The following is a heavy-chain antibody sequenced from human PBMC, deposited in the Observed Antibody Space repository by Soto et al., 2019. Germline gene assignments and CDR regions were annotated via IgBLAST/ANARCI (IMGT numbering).Heavy chain of an antibody. J-gene: IGHJ4*02. CDR1: GGSISSYY. Sequence: SETLSLTCTVSGGSISSYYWSWIRQPPGKGLEWIGYIYYSGSTNYNPSLKSRVTISVDTSKNQFSLKLSSVTAADTAVYYCARYYDILTGSRYFDYWGQGTLVTVSS. D-gene: IGHD3-9*01. CDR3: ARYYDILTGSRYFDY. CDR2: IYYSGST. V-gene: IGHV4-59*08.